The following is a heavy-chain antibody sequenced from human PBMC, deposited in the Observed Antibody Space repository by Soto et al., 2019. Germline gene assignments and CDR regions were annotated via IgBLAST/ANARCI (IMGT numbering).Heavy chain of an antibody. D-gene: IGHD3-10*01. V-gene: IGHV3-15*07. CDR1: GFTFSNAW. Sequence: GGSLRLSCAASGFTFSNAWMNWVRQAPGKGLEWVGRIKSKTDGGTTDYAAPVKGRFTISRDDSKNTLYLQMNSLKTEDTAVYYCTTGDLVRGVIMPHWFDPWGQGTLVTVSS. CDR3: TTGDLVRGVIMPHWFDP. J-gene: IGHJ5*02. CDR2: IKSKTDGGTT.